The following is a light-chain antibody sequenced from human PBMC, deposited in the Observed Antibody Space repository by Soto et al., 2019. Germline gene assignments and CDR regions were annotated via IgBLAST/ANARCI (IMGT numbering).Light chain of an antibody. J-gene: IGLJ3*02. Sequence: QSALTQPASVSGSPGQSITISCTGTSSDVGGYNYVSWYQQHPGKAPKLMIYEVSNRPSGVSNRFSGSKSGNTASLTISGIQVEDEADYYCSSYTSSSTPWVFGGGTKLTVL. CDR2: EVS. CDR1: SSDVGGYNY. V-gene: IGLV2-14*01. CDR3: SSYTSSSTPWV.